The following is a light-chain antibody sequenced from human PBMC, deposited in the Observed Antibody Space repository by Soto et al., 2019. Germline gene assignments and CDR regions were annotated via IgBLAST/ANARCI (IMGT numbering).Light chain of an antibody. J-gene: IGLJ1*01. CDR3: QVWDSSLEV. CDR2: RDS. V-gene: IGLV3-9*01. CDR1: NIGSKN. Sequence: SYELTQPLSVSVALGQTARITCGGNNIGSKNVHWYQQKPGQAPVLVIYRDSNRPSGIPERFSGSNSGNTATLTISRAQAGDEADYYCQVWDSSLEVFGTGTKLTVL.